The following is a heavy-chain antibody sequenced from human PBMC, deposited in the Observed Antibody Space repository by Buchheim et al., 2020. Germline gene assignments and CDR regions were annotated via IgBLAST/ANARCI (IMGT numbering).Heavy chain of an antibody. J-gene: IGHJ4*02. Sequence: EVQLVESGGGLVQPGGSLRLSCAASGFTFSSYWMSWVRQAPGKGLEWVANIKQDGSEKYYVDSVKGRFTTSRDNAKNTPYLKMNSLRAEDTAVYYCARDLFGYYYDSSGYYPGDYWGQGTL. CDR1: GFTFSSYW. CDR2: IKQDGSEK. V-gene: IGHV3-7*01. D-gene: IGHD3-22*01. CDR3: ARDLFGYYYDSSGYYPGDY.